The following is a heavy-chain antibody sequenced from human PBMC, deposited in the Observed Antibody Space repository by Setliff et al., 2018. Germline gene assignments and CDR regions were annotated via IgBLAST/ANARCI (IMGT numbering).Heavy chain of an antibody. V-gene: IGHV1-2*04. J-gene: IGHJ4*02. D-gene: IGHD3-9*01. CDR1: GYTFTGYY. CDR2: INPNSGGT. Sequence: ASVKVSCKASGYTFTGYYMHWVRQAPGQGLEWMGWINPNSGGTNYAQKFQGWVTMTRDTSTSTVYMELSSLRSEDTAVYYCARENILTGYPTIDYWGQGTLVTVSS. CDR3: ARENILTGYPTIDY.